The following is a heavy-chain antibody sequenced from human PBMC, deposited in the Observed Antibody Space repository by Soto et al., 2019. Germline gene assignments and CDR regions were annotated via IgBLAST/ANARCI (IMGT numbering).Heavy chain of an antibody. J-gene: IGHJ4*02. Sequence: QLQLRESDSGLVKTSQTLSLTCAVSGGSISSGGYSWSWIRQPPGKGLEWIGYIYHSGSTYYNPSLKSRVTISVDRSKNQFSLKLSSVTAADTAVYYCAAGGGLPRYYWGQGTLVTVSS. V-gene: IGHV4-30-2*01. CDR2: IYHSGST. D-gene: IGHD5-12*01. CDR1: GGSISSGGYS. CDR3: AAGGGLPRYY.